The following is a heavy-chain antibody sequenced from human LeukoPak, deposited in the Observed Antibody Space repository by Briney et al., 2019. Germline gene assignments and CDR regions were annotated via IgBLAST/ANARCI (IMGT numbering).Heavy chain of an antibody. V-gene: IGHV4-4*07. CDR1: GDSISYYY. CDR2: ISTSGTT. CDR3: ARGIRGAADY. Sequence: SETLSLTCTVSGDSISYYYWSWIRQPAGKGLEWIGRISTSGTTNYNPSLKSRVTMSVDTSKNQFSLKLSSVTAADTAVYYCARGIRGAADYWGQGTLVTVSS. D-gene: IGHD3-16*01. J-gene: IGHJ4*02.